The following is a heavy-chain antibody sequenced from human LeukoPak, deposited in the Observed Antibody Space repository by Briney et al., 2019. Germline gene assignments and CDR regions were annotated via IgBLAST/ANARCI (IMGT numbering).Heavy chain of an antibody. CDR3: ARGTTVTTFAIGY. D-gene: IGHD4-11*01. V-gene: IGHV4-34*01. J-gene: IGHJ4*02. CDR2: INHSGST. CDR1: GGSFSGYY. Sequence: SETLSLTCAVYGGSFSGYYWSWIRQPPGKGLEWIGEINHSGSTNYNPSLKRRVTISVDTSKNQFSLKLSSVTAADTAVYYCARGTTVTTFAIGYWGQGTLVTVSS.